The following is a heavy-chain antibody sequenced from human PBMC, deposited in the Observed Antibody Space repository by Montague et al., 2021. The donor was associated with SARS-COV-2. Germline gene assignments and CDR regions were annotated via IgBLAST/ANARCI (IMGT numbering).Heavy chain of an antibody. J-gene: IGHJ6*02. D-gene: IGHD3-3*01. CDR2: IYSNGST. V-gene: IGHV4-4*08. CDR3: ARLARGEYYDFWSGSHEYPHYYYGRDV. Sequence: SETLSLTCTVSGGSISSYYWSWIRLPQAKGLRWIGFIYSNGSTNYNPSXXSQVTISVDTSKNQFSLKLSSVTAADTAVYYCARLARGEYYDFWSGSHEYPHYYYGRDVWGQGTTVPVSS. CDR1: GGSISSYY.